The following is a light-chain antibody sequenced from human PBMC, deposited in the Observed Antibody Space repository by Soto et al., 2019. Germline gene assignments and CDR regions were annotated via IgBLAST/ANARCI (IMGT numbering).Light chain of an antibody. CDR3: QQYNNWPSWT. CDR2: GAS. V-gene: IGKV3-15*01. CDR1: QSVSSN. J-gene: IGKJ1*01. Sequence: EIVMTQSPATLSVSPGARAPLSCRASQSVSSNLAWYQQKPGQAPRLLIYGASTRATGIPARFSGSGSGTEFTLTISSLQSEDFAVYYCQQYNNWPSWTFGQGTKVDI.